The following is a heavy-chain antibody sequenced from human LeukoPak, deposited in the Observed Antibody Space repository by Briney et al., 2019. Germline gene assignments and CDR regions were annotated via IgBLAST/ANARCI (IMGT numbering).Heavy chain of an antibody. J-gene: IGHJ3*02. CDR1: GYTFTGHY. CDR3: ARQGGPMTVVVKVASDI. Sequence: ASVKVSCKASGYTFTGHYMHWVRQAPGQGLEWVGCINPKSGGTNHAQRFQGRVTMTRDTSISTAYMELSSLGSDDTAVYYCARQGGPMTVVVKVASDIWGQGTMVTVSS. D-gene: IGHD3-22*01. V-gene: IGHV1-2*02. CDR2: INPKSGGT.